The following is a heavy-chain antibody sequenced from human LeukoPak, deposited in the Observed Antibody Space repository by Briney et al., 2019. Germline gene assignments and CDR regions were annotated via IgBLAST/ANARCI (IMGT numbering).Heavy chain of an antibody. CDR1: GGSISSYY. Sequence: PSETLSLTCTVSGGSISSYYWSWIRQPAGKGLEWIGRIYTSGSTNYNPSLKSRVTMSVDTSKNQFSLKLSSVAAADTAVYYCARDRASRQWDYYGMDVWGQGTTVTVSS. D-gene: IGHD6-19*01. J-gene: IGHJ6*02. CDR2: IYTSGST. V-gene: IGHV4-4*07. CDR3: ARDRASRQWDYYGMDV.